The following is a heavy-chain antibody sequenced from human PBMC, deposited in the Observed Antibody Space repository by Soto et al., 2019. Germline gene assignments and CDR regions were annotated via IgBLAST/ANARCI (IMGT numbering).Heavy chain of an antibody. J-gene: IGHJ5*02. Sequence: SVKVARTASGYTVSIYEINGLRQATGQGLEWMGWMNPNSGNTGYAQKFQGRVTMTRNTSISTAYMELSSLRSEDTAVYYCARERSAAGTGWFDPWGQGTLVTVSS. CDR1: GYTVSIYE. V-gene: IGHV1-8*02. CDR2: MNPNSGNT. CDR3: ARERSAAGTGWFDP. D-gene: IGHD6-13*01.